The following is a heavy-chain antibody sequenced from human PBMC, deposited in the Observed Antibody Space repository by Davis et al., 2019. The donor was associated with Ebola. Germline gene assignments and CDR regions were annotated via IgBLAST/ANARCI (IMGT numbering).Heavy chain of an antibody. Sequence: ASVKVSCKASGYTFTSYDINWVRQATGQGLEWMGWMNPNSGNTGYAQKFQGRVTITRNTSISTAYMELSSLRSEDTAVYYCARAMNRGWPSNYYYYYYMDVWGKGTTVTVSS. CDR3: ARAMNRGWPSNYYYYYYMDV. CDR2: MNPNSGNT. D-gene: IGHD1-26*01. J-gene: IGHJ6*03. CDR1: GYTFTSYD. V-gene: IGHV1-8*03.